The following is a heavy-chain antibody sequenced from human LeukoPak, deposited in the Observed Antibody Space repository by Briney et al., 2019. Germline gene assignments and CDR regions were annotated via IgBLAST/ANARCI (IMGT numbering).Heavy chain of an antibody. Sequence: PGGSLRLSCGASGSTFSTYSMNWVRQAPGKGLEWVSYISSSGSTIYYADSVKGRFTISRDNAKNSLYLQMNSLRAEDTAVYYCAELGITMIGGVWGKGTTVTISS. J-gene: IGHJ6*04. CDR2: ISSSGSTI. CDR1: GSTFSTYS. D-gene: IGHD3-10*02. CDR3: AELGITMIGGV. V-gene: IGHV3-48*04.